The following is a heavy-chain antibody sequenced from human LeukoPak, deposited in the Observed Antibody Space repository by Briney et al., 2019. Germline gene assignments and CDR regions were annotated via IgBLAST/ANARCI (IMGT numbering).Heavy chain of an antibody. CDR3: ARGGYCSSTSCYRWFDP. V-gene: IGHV4-30-2*01. J-gene: IGHJ5*02. D-gene: IGHD2-2*01. CDR2: IYHSGST. Sequence: SQTLSLTCAVSGGSICSGGYSWSWIRQPPGKGLEWIGYIYHSGSTYYNPSLKSRVTISVDRSKNQFSLKLSSVTAADTAVYYCARGGYCSSTSCYRWFDPWGQGTLVTVSS. CDR1: GGSICSGGYS.